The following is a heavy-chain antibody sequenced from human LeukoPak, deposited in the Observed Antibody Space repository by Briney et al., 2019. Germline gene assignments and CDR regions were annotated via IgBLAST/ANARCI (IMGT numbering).Heavy chain of an antibody. Sequence: PGRSLRLSSAATGFTFDDYAMHWVRQAPGKGLEWVSGISWNSGSIGYADSVKGRFTISRDNAKNSLYLQMNSLRAEDMALYYCAKDMLRDSSGYYGFAFDIWGQGTMVTVSS. D-gene: IGHD3-22*01. V-gene: IGHV3-9*03. J-gene: IGHJ3*02. CDR3: AKDMLRDSSGYYGFAFDI. CDR2: ISWNSGSI. CDR1: GFTFDDYA.